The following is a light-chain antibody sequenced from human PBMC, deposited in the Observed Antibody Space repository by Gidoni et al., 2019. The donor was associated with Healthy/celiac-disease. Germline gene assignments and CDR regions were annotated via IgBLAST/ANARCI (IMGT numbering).Light chain of an antibody. Sequence: IGLTPSPGPLSWTQVERATLSCTARQRVSSSYIAWYQQKPGQAPRLLIYGAASRATGIPDRFRGSGSGTDFTLTISRLEPEDFAVYYCQQYGSSPPYSFGQGTKLEIK. CDR1: QRVSSSY. V-gene: IGKV3-20*01. J-gene: IGKJ2*03. CDR2: GAA. CDR3: QQYGSSPPYS.